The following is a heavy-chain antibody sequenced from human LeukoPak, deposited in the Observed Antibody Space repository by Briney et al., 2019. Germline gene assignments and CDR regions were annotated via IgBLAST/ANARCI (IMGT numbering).Heavy chain of an antibody. V-gene: IGHV4-39*07. CDR1: GGSISSSSYY. CDR3: KYYDSSGYYQGWFDP. CDR2: IYYSGST. Sequence: PSETLSLTCTVSGGSISSSSYYWGWIRQPPGKGLEWIGSIYYSGSTYYNPSLKSRVTISVDTSKNQFSLKLSSVTAADTAVYYCKYYDSSGYYQGWFDPWGQGTLVTVSS. J-gene: IGHJ5*02. D-gene: IGHD3-22*01.